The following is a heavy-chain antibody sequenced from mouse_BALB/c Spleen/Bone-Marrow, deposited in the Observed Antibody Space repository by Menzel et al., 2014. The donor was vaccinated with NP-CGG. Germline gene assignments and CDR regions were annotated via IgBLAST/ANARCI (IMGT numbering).Heavy chain of an antibody. CDR1: GYTFSSYW. Sequence: QVQLQQSGAELMKPGASVKISCKATGYTFSSYWIDWVKQRPGHGLEWIGEILPGNGSPNFNEKFKGKATITADTSSNTACMQLSSLTAEDSAVYYCAREDCYTYGGFDYWGQGTALTVSS. CDR3: AREDCYTYGGFDY. J-gene: IGHJ2*01. D-gene: IGHD2-14*01. V-gene: IGHV1-9*01. CDR2: ILPGNGSP.